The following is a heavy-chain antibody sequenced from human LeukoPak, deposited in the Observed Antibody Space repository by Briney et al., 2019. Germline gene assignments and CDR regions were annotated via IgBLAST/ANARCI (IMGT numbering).Heavy chain of an antibody. Sequence: GGSLRLSCAASGFTFNIYAMSWVRQAPGKGLEWVANIKQDGSGEYYVGSVKGRFTISRDNAKNSLYLQMNSLRAEDTAVYYCATNRWFGEPDYWGQGTLVTVSS. CDR2: IKQDGSGE. D-gene: IGHD3-10*01. J-gene: IGHJ4*02. CDR3: ATNRWFGEPDY. CDR1: GFTFNIYA. V-gene: IGHV3-7*01.